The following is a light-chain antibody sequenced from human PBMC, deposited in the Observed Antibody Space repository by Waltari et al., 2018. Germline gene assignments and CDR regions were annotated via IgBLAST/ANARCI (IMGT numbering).Light chain of an antibody. CDR1: QSISSW. V-gene: IGKV1-12*01. J-gene: IGKJ1*01. Sequence: DIQMTQSPSTLSASVGDRVTITCRASQSISSWLAWYQQKPGKAPTTLIYAASSLQSGVPSRFSGSGSGTDFTLTISSLQPEDFATYYCQQANSFPRTFGQGTKVEIK. CDR3: QQANSFPRT. CDR2: AAS.